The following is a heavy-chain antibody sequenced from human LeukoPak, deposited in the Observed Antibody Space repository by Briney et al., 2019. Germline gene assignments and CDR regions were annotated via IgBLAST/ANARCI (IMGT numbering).Heavy chain of an antibody. D-gene: IGHD6-13*01. J-gene: IGHJ4*02. V-gene: IGHV4-38-2*01. CDR3: ARLAAAGTFYFDY. CDR1: GYSISSGYY. Sequence: SETLSLTRAVSGYSISSGYYWGWIRQPPGKGLEWIGSIYHSGSTYYNPSLKSRVTISVDTSKNQFSLKLSSVTAADTAVYYCARLAAAGTFYFDYWGQGTLVTVSS. CDR2: IYHSGST.